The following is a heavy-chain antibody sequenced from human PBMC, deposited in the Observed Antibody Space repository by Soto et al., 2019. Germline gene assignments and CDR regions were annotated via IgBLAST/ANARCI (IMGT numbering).Heavy chain of an antibody. CDR1: GGTFSSYA. V-gene: IGHV1-69*06. Sequence: QVQLVQSGAEVKKPGSSVKVSCKASGGTFSSYAISWVRQAPGQGLEWMGGIIPIFGTANYAQKCQGRVTITADKSTSTAYMELSSLRSEDTAVYYCARGAYEDYYYGMDVWGQGTTVTVSS. CDR2: IIPIFGTA. J-gene: IGHJ6*02. D-gene: IGHD3-3*01. CDR3: ARGAYEDYYYGMDV.